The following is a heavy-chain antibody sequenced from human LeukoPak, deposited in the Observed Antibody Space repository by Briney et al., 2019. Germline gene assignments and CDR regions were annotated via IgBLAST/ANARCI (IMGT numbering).Heavy chain of an antibody. J-gene: IGHJ4*02. D-gene: IGHD3-10*01. Sequence: GGSLRLSCEVSGLTFSSYAMSWVRQAPGKGLEWVSVISGSGDSTYYADSVKGRFTISRDNSKNTLSLQMNSLRAEDSAVYYCEKSYLLLWFGDLPLYFDYWGQGALVTVSS. CDR3: EKSYLLLWFGDLPLYFDY. CDR2: ISGSGDST. CDR1: GLTFSSYA. V-gene: IGHV3-23*01.